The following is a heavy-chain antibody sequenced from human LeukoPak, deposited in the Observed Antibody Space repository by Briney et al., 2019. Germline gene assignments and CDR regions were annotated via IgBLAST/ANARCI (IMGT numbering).Heavy chain of an antibody. CDR2: IFNGGST. CDR1: GFTVSSKY. D-gene: IGHD3-10*01. V-gene: IGHV3-66*01. J-gene: IGHJ4*02. CDR3: ARGLFASGSYYNFFDY. Sequence: GGSLRLSCAASGFTVSSKYMCWVRQAPGKGLEWVSVIFNGGSTYYADSVKGRFTISTDNSKNMLYLQMNSLRAEDTAVYYCARGLFASGSYYNFFDYWAQGTLVTVSS.